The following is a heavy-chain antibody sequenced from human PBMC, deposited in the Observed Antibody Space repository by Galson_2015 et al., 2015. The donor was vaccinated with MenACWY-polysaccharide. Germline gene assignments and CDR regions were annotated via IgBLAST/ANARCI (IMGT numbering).Heavy chain of an antibody. Sequence: ETLSLTCTVSGDSISGSYWSWLRQPPGKELEWIGYIYYSGSTNYNPSLESRVTISVDTPKNQFSLKLASVTAAGTAVYYCARGYFDSRGYSNWFDPWGQGTLVTVSS. CDR3: ARGYFDSRGYSNWFDP. D-gene: IGHD3-22*01. J-gene: IGHJ5*02. V-gene: IGHV4-59*01. CDR2: IYYSGST. CDR1: GDSISGSY.